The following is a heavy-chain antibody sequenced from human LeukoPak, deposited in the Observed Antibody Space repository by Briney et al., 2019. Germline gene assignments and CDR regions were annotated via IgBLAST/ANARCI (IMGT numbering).Heavy chain of an antibody. CDR1: GVSIKSNSW. CDR3: ARGTRGDYVYHRGNFRRMVYYYYMDV. Sequence: SETLSLTCDVSGVSIKSNSWWSWVRQTPGKGLEWIGEIFHSGNTDYNPSLKSRVTISVDTSRNQFSLNLTSVTAADTAVYYCARGTRGDYVYHRGNFRRMVYYYYMDVWGKGTTVTVSS. J-gene: IGHJ6*03. CDR2: IFHSGNT. D-gene: IGHD4-17*01. V-gene: IGHV4-4*02.